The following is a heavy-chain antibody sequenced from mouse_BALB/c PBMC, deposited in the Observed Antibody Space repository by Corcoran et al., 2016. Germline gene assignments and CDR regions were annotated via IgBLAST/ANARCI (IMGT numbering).Heavy chain of an antibody. CDR2: INPYNDGT. CDR3: ARSGVTTVPWFAY. J-gene: IGHJ3*01. D-gene: IGHD1-1*01. CDR1: GYTFTSYV. Sequence: EVQLQQSGPELVKPGASVKMSCKASGYTFTSYVMHWVKQKPGQGLEWIGYINPYNDGTKYNEKFKGKATLTSDKSSSTAYMELSSLTSEDSAVYYCARSGVTTVPWFAYGGQGTLVTVSA. V-gene: IGHV1S136*01.